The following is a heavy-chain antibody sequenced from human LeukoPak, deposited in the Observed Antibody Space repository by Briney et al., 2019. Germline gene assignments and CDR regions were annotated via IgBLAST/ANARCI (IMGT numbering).Heavy chain of an antibody. CDR3: ARGLHSYGYGWFDP. CDR1: GYTFTSYD. V-gene: IGHV1-8*01. Sequence: ASVKVSCKASGYTFTSYDINWVRQATGQGLEWMGWMNPNSGNTGYAQKFQGRVTMTRNTSISTAYMELSSLRSEDTAVYYCARGLHSYGYGWFDPWGQGTLVTVSS. J-gene: IGHJ5*02. D-gene: IGHD5-18*01. CDR2: MNPNSGNT.